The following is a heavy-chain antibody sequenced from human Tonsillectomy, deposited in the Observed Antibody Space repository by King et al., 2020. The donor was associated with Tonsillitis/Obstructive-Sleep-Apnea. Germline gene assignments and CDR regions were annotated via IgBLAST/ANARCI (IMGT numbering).Heavy chain of an antibody. Sequence: VQLAESGGGLVQPGRSLRLSCAASGFTFDDFAMHWVRQAPEKGLEWVSGISWNSGSIGYADSVKGRFTISRDNAKNSLYLQMNSLRPEDTALYYCAKDGDYDFSNWFDPWGQGALVTVSS. J-gene: IGHJ5*02. CDR1: GFTFDDFA. CDR2: ISWNSGSI. D-gene: IGHD3-3*01. CDR3: AKDGDYDFSNWFDP. V-gene: IGHV3-9*01.